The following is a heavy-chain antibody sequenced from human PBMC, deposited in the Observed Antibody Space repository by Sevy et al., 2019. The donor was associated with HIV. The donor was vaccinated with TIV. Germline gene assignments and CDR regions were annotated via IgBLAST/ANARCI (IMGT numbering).Heavy chain of an antibody. V-gene: IGHV3-11*01. J-gene: IGHJ4*02. CDR2: ISSGGTII. Sequence: GGSLRLSCAASGFTFSDSYMSWFRQAPGKGLEWVSYISSGGTIIYYADSVKGRFTISRDNAKNSLYLQMNSLRAEDTAVYYCARARYSYGSFYFDYWGQGTLVTVSS. D-gene: IGHD5-18*01. CDR3: ARARYSYGSFYFDY. CDR1: GFTFSDSY.